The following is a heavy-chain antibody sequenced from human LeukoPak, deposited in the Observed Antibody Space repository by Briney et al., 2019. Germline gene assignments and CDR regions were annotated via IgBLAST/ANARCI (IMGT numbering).Heavy chain of an antibody. V-gene: IGHV3-53*01. D-gene: IGHD3-16*01. CDR1: GFTVSGSY. Sequence: GGSLKLSCAASGFTVSGSYMSWVRQAPGKGLEWVSIIYAGGNTYYADSVKGRFTISRDVSKNTVDLQMNSLRAEDTAVYYCAKTQSYALNFWGQGTLVTVSS. J-gene: IGHJ4*02. CDR2: IYAGGNT. CDR3: AKTQSYALNF.